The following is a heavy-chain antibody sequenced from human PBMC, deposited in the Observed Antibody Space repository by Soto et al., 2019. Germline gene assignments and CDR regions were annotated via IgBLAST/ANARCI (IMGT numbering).Heavy chain of an antibody. Sequence: SVKVSCKASGGTFSSYAISWVRQAPGQGLEWMGGIIPIFGTANYAQKFQGRVTITADKSTSTAYMELSNLRSEDTAVYYCARASLPRYCSSTSCRVDWFDPWGQGTLVTVSS. D-gene: IGHD2-2*01. CDR2: IIPIFGTA. V-gene: IGHV1-69*06. CDR1: GGTFSSYA. J-gene: IGHJ5*02. CDR3: ARASLPRYCSSTSCRVDWFDP.